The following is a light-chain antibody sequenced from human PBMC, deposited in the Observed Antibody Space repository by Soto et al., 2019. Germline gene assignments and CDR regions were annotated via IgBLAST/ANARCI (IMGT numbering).Light chain of an antibody. Sequence: QSALTQPASASGSPGQSITISCTGTSTNFGVNNYVSWYQQHPAKAPKLIITEVNKRPSGVSNRFSGSKSGNTASLTISGLQAEDEADYYCDSYASRGTYVFGRGTKLTVL. CDR3: DSYASRGTYV. CDR1: STNFGVNNY. V-gene: IGLV2-14*01. CDR2: EVN. J-gene: IGLJ2*01.